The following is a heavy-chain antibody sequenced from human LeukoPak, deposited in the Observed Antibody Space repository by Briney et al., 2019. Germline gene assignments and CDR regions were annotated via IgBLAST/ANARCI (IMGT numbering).Heavy chain of an antibody. CDR1: GFTVSSNY. Sequence: GGSLRLSCAASGFTVSSNYMSWVRQAPGKGLEWVSVIYSGGSTDYADSVKGRFTISRDNSKNTLYLQMNSLRVEDTAVYYCVRSSHYDILTGYSEEDAFDIWGQGTMVTVSS. CDR2: IYSGGST. D-gene: IGHD3-9*01. V-gene: IGHV3-53*01. J-gene: IGHJ3*02. CDR3: VRSSHYDILTGYSEEDAFDI.